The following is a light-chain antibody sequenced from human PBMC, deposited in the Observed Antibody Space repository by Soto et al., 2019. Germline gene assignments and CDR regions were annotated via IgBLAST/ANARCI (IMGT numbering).Light chain of an antibody. CDR2: EDS. V-gene: IGLV3-1*01. CDR3: QAWDSSTVV. Sequence: SYELTQPPSVSVSPGQTASITCSGDKLGDKYARWYQQKPGQSPVLVIYEDSKRPSGIPERFSGSSSGNTATLTISGTQAMDEADYYCQAWDSSTVVFGGGTKLTVL. CDR1: KLGDKY. J-gene: IGLJ2*01.